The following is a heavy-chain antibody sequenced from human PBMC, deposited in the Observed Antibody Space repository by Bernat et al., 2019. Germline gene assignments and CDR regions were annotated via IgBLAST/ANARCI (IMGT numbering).Heavy chain of an antibody. J-gene: IGHJ3*02. CDR2: IWYDGSNK. CDR3: ARDSDSVGAAAGFDI. Sequence: QVQLVESGGGVVQPGRSLRLSCAASGFTFSSYGMHWVRQAPGKGLEWVAVIWYDGSNKYYAASVKGRLTISRDNSKNTLYLQMNSLRAEDTAVYYCARDSDSVGAAAGFDIWGQGTMVTVSS. CDR1: GFTFSSYG. V-gene: IGHV3-33*01. D-gene: IGHD6-13*01.